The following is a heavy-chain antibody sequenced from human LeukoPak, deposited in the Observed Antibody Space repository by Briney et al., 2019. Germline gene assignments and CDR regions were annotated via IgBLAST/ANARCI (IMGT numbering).Heavy chain of an antibody. D-gene: IGHD3-22*01. CDR2: MYYSGST. V-gene: IGHV4-30-4*01. CDR1: GGSISSGDYY. J-gene: IGHJ5*02. Sequence: SETLSLTCTVSGGSISSGDYYWSWIRQPPGKGLEWIAYMYYSGSTYYNPSLKSRVTMSADTSKNQLSLKLSSVTAADTAVYYCARPYYYDSRIDPWGQEILVTVSS. CDR3: ARPYYYDSRIDP.